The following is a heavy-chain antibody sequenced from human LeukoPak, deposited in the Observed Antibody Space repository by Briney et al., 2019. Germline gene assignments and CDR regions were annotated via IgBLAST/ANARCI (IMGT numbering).Heavy chain of an antibody. V-gene: IGHV3-48*02. J-gene: IGHJ3*02. D-gene: IGHD6-13*01. CDR1: GFTFNSYS. CDR2: ISSSSTM. CDR3: AGGGNIAAADRDAFDI. Sequence: GGSLRLSCAASGFTFNSYSMNWVRQAPGNGLEWVSYISSSSTMSYADSVKGRFTISRDNAKNSLYLQMNSLRDEDTAVYYCAGGGNIAAADRDAFDIWGQGTMVTVSS.